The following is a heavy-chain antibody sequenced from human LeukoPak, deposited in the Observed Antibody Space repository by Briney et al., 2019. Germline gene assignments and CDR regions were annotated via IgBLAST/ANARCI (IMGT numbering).Heavy chain of an antibody. Sequence: ASVKVSCKASGYTFTSYDINWVRQATGQGLEWMGWMNPNSGNTGYAQKFQGRVTMTRNISISTAYMELSSLRSEDTAVYYCARVVNYDFWSGYYFYYYMDVWGKGTTVTVSS. D-gene: IGHD3-3*01. CDR2: MNPNSGNT. CDR3: ARVVNYDFWSGYYFYYYMDV. J-gene: IGHJ6*03. V-gene: IGHV1-8*01. CDR1: GYTFTSYD.